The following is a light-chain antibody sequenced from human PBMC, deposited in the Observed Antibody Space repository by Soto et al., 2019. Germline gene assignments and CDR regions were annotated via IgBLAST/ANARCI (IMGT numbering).Light chain of an antibody. CDR3: QQYNSYSQT. CDR2: KAS. Sequence: DIQMTQSPSTLSASVGDRVTLTCRASPSISSWLAWYQQKPGKAPKLLIYKASSLESGVPSRFSGSGSGTEFTLTISSLRPDDSATYYCQQYNSYSQTFGQGTKVDI. CDR1: PSISSW. V-gene: IGKV1-5*03. J-gene: IGKJ1*01.